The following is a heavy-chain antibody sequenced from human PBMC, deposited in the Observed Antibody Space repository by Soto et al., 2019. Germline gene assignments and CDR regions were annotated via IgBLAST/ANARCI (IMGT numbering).Heavy chain of an antibody. CDR3: ARGGSRSDNGMDV. CDR2: ISSRSYTI. D-gene: IGHD3-16*01. V-gene: IGHV3-48*02. Sequence: EVKLVESGGDLVQPGGSLRLSCAASGFTFSTYSMNWVRQAPGKGLEWVAYISSRSYTIEYVDTVKGRFTISRDNAKNSLYMQMNSLRDGDTAVYYCARGGSRSDNGMDVWGQGTTVTVSS. CDR1: GFTFSTYS. J-gene: IGHJ6*02.